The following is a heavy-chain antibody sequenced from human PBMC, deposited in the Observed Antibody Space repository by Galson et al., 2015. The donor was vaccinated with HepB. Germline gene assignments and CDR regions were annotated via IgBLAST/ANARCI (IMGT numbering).Heavy chain of an antibody. Sequence: SVKVSCKASGYTFTIYGIHWVRQAPGQGLEWMGWIDAGNGNTKFSERFQGRVTITRDTSASTAYMELSSLRSEDTAVYYCARDTGSGWHPPFDYWGQGTLVTVSS. CDR1: GYTFTIYG. D-gene: IGHD6-19*01. J-gene: IGHJ4*02. CDR2: IDAGNGNT. CDR3: ARDTGSGWHPPFDY. V-gene: IGHV1-3*01.